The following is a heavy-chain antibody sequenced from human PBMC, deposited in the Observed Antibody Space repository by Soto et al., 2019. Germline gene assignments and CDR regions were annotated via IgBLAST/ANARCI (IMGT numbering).Heavy chain of an antibody. CDR2: IYHSGST. J-gene: IGHJ4*02. D-gene: IGHD3-3*01. CDR1: GYSISSGYY. V-gene: IGHV4-38-2*02. Sequence: NPSETLSLTCAVSGYSISSGYYWGWIRQPPGKGLEWIGSIYHSGSTHYNPSLKSRVTISVDTSKNQFSLKLSSVTAADTAVYYCARDYYDFWSGYPSVFDYWGQGTLVTVSS. CDR3: ARDYYDFWSGYPSVFDY.